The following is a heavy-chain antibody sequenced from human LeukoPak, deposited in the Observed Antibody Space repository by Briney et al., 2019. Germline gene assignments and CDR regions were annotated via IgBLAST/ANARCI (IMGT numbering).Heavy chain of an antibody. V-gene: IGHV3-33*01. J-gene: IGHJ4*02. D-gene: IGHD3-22*01. CDR1: GFTFSSYG. Sequence: GGSLRLSCAASGFTFSSYGMHWVRQAPGKGLEGGAVIWYDGSNKYYADSVKGRFTISRDNSKNTLYLQMNSLRAEDTAVYYCARDSYYYDSSGYSDYWGQGTLVTVSS. CDR3: ARDSYYYDSSGYSDY. CDR2: IWYDGSNK.